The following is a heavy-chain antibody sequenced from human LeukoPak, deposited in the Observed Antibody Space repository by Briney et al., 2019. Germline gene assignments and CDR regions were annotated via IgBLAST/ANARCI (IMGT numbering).Heavy chain of an antibody. J-gene: IGHJ4*02. CDR2: ISGSGGST. D-gene: IGHD3-16*02. V-gene: IGHV3-23*01. CDR1: GFTFSSYA. Sequence: GGSLRLSCAASGFTFSSYAMSWVRQAPGRGLEWVSAISGSGGSTYYADSVKGRFTISRDNSKNTLYLQMNSLRAEDTAVYYCAKALYITRYFDYWGQGTLVTVSS. CDR3: AKALYITRYFDY.